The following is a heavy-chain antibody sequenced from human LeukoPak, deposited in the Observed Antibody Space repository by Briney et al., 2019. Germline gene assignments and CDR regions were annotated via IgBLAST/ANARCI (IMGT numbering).Heavy chain of an antibody. Sequence: SVKVSCKASGGTFSSYAISWVRQAPGQGLEWMGGIIPIFGTANYAQKFQGRVTITADESTSTAYMELSSLRSEDTAVYYCARVLRLGELSLSCWGQGTLVTVSS. CDR1: GGTFSSYA. CDR3: ARVLRLGELSLSC. V-gene: IGHV1-69*13. D-gene: IGHD3-16*02. J-gene: IGHJ4*02. CDR2: IIPIFGTA.